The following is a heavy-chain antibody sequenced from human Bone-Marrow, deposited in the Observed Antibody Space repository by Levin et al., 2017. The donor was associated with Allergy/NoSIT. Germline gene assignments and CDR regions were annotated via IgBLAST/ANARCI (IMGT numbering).Heavy chain of an antibody. Sequence: LSLTCAASGFTFSSYAMSWVRQAPGKGLEWVSAISGSGGSTYYADSVKGRFTISRDNSKNTLYVQMNRLRAEDTAVYYCAKDGIRYFDWLGYYYYYMDVWGKGTTVTVSS. D-gene: IGHD3-9*01. CDR2: ISGSGGST. V-gene: IGHV3-23*01. CDR3: AKDGIRYFDWLGYYYYYMDV. J-gene: IGHJ6*03. CDR1: GFTFSSYA.